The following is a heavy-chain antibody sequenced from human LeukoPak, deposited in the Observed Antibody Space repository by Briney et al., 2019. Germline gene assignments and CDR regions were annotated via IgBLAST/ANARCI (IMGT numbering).Heavy chain of an antibody. Sequence: GGSLRLSCAASGFIFSHYGMHWVRQAPGKGLEWVAVIWHDGSSKYYADSVKGRFTISRDNSENTVYLQMNSLRAEETAVYYCAKDAQRGFDYSNSLEYWGQGDLVTVSS. CDR3: AKDAQRGFDYSNSLEY. D-gene: IGHD4-11*01. J-gene: IGHJ4*02. V-gene: IGHV3-33*06. CDR1: GFIFSHYG. CDR2: IWHDGSSK.